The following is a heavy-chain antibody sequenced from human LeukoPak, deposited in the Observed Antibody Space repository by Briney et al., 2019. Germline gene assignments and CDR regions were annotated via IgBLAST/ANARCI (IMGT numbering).Heavy chain of an antibody. CDR3: ARDRDDSSVHHYFDY. Sequence: GGSLRLSCAASGFTFEAHFMSWVRQAPGQGLEWVSVLYHGDRTYYADSVKGRFTISRDSSENTVYLQMKSLRDEDTAVYYCARDRDDSSVHHYFDYWGQGALVTVSS. CDR2: LYHGDRT. J-gene: IGHJ4*02. V-gene: IGHV3-66*01. CDR1: GFTFEAHF. D-gene: IGHD3-22*01.